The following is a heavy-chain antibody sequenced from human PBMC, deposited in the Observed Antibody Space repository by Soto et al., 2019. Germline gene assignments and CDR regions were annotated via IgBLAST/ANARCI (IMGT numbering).Heavy chain of an antibody. D-gene: IGHD2-15*01. CDR3: ARAVAFSYYGMEV. J-gene: IGHJ6*01. CDR2: IIPIFGTA. CDR1: GCTFSSYA. Sequence: SVKVSCKASGCTFSSYAISWVRQAPGQGLEWMGGIIPIFGTANYAQKFQGRVTITADKSTSTAYMELSSLRSEDTAVYYCARAVAFSYYGMEVWGQGTTVIVSS. V-gene: IGHV1-69*06.